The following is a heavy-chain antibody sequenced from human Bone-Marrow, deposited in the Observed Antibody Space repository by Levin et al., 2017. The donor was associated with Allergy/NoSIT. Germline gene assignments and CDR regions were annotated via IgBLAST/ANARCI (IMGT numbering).Heavy chain of an antibody. CDR1: GFTFSNAW. CDR2: IKSKTDGGTT. J-gene: IGHJ1*01. CDR3: TTTRDIVVVPAALTTPYPPQYFQH. V-gene: IGHV3-15*01. D-gene: IGHD2-2*01. Sequence: PGGSLRLSCAASGFTFSNAWMSWVRQAPGKGLEWVGRIKSKTDGGTTDYAAPVKGRFTISRDDSKNTLYLQMNSLKTEDTAVYYCTTTRDIVVVPAALTTPYPPQYFQHWGQGTLVTVSS.